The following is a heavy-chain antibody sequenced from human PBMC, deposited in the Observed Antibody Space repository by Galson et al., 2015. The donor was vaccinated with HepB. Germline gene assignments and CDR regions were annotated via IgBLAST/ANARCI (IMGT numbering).Heavy chain of an antibody. CDR3: ARYRGCSSPPDY. CDR2: ISSSSSDI. J-gene: IGHJ4*02. V-gene: IGHV3-21*01. D-gene: IGHD6-13*01. Sequence: SLRLSCAASGFTFNIYSMNWVRQAPGKGLEWVSWISSSSSDIYYADSVKGRFTVSRDNAKNSMYLQMNSLRADDTAVYYCARYRGCSSPPDYWGQGTLVTVSS. CDR1: GFTFNIYS.